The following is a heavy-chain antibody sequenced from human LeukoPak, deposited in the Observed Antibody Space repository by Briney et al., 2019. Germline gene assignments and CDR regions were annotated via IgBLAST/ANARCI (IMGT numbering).Heavy chain of an antibody. V-gene: IGHV3-74*01. D-gene: IGHD5-12*01. Sequence: GGSLRLSCAASGFTFSSHWMHWVRQAPGRGLVWVSRINSDGSSTNYADSVKGRFTISRDNAKNTLYLQMNSLRAEDTAVYYCARVGGSGFDFDYWGQGTLVTVSS. CDR3: ARVGGSGFDFDY. CDR1: GFTFSSHW. J-gene: IGHJ4*02. CDR2: INSDGSST.